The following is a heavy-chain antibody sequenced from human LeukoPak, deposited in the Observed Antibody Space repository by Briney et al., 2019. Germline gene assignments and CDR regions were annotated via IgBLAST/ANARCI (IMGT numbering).Heavy chain of an antibody. J-gene: IGHJ5*02. V-gene: IGHV4-59*12. CDR2: IYYSGST. Sequence: SETLSLTCTVSGGSISSYYWSWIRQPPGKGLEWIGYIYYSGSTYYNPSLKSRVTISVDTSKNQFSLKLSSVTAADTAVYYCARVSLVVVTPSHNWFDPWGQGTLVTVSS. D-gene: IGHD2-21*02. CDR3: ARVSLVVVTPSHNWFDP. CDR1: GGSISSYY.